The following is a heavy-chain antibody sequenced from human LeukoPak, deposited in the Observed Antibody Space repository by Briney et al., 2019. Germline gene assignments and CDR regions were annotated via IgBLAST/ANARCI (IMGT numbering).Heavy chain of an antibody. J-gene: IGHJ5*02. V-gene: IGHV4-39*07. Sequence: SETLSLTCTVSGGSISTTRYYWGWIRQPPGKGLEWIGSIYYSATTSYNPSLKSRVTISVDTSKNQFSLNLSSVTAADTAVYYCARSRVSNYFSWDQGTLVTVSS. CDR3: ARSRVSNYFS. CDR1: GGSISTTRYY. D-gene: IGHD3-16*01. CDR2: IYYSATT.